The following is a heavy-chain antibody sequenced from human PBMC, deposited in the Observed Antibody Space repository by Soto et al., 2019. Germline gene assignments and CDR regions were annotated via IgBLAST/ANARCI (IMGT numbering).Heavy chain of an antibody. J-gene: IGHJ4*02. V-gene: IGHV1-24*01. CDR3: ATERLNYYDSSGYWVY. CDR2: FDPEDGET. D-gene: IGHD3-22*01. CDR1: GYTLTELS. Sequence: ASVKVSCKVSGYTLTELSMHWVRQAPGKGLEWMGGFDPEDGETIYAQKFQGRVTMTEDTSTDTAYMELSSLRSEDTAVYYCATERLNYYDSSGYWVYWGQGTLVTVSS.